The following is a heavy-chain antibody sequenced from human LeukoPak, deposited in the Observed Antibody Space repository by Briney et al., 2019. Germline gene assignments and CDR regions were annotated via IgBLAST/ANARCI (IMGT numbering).Heavy chain of an antibody. CDR3: ARTPWLAATVGFFDY. D-gene: IGHD2-15*01. V-gene: IGHV3-30*02. CDR1: GFTFSSYG. Sequence: GGSLRLSCAASGFTFSSYGMHWVRQAPGKGLEWVAYIRNDGSNKNYADSVKGRFTISRDNSHNTLYLQMNSLRTDDTAVYYCARTPWLAATVGFFDYWGQGVLVTVSS. J-gene: IGHJ4*02. CDR2: IRNDGSNK.